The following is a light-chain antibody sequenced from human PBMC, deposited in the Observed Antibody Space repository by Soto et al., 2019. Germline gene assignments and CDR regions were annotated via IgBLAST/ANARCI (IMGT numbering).Light chain of an antibody. CDR2: GAS. Sequence: EIVLTQSPGTLSLSPGKRATLSCRASQSISSSYLAWYQQRPGQAPRLLIYGASSRATGIPDRFSGSGSGTDFTLTISRLEPEDFAFYYCQQRSGWPLTFGGGTKVDIK. J-gene: IGKJ4*01. CDR3: QQRSGWPLT. CDR1: QSISSSY. V-gene: IGKV3D-20*02.